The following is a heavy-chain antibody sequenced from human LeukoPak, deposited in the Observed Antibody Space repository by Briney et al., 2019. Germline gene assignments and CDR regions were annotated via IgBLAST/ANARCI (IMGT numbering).Heavy chain of an antibody. CDR3: ATALYCSGGSCYPAYYFDY. V-gene: IGHV4-39*01. CDR1: GGSISSSSYY. CDR2: IYYSGST. D-gene: IGHD2-15*01. Sequence: SETLSLTCTVSGGSISSSSYYWGWTRQPPGKGLEWSGSIYYSGSTYYNPSLKSRVTISVDTSKNQFSLKLSSVTAADTAVYCCATALYCSGGSCYPAYYFDYWGQGTLVTVSS. J-gene: IGHJ4*02.